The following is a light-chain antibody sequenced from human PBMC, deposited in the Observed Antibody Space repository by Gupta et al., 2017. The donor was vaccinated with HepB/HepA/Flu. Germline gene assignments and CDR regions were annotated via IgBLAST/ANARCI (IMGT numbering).Light chain of an antibody. CDR1: QSVNNW. Sequence: DIQMTQSPSTLSASVGDRVTITCRVSQSVNNWLAWYQQKPGKAPKLLIYKASSLKSGVPSRFSGSGSGTEFTLTISSLQPDDFATYYCQQYDSRTFGQGTKVEIK. V-gene: IGKV1-5*03. J-gene: IGKJ1*01. CDR3: QQYDSRT. CDR2: KAS.